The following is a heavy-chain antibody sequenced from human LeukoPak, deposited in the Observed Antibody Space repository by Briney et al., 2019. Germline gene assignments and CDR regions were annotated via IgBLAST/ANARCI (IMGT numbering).Heavy chain of an antibody. Sequence: GGPLRLSCAASGFTFDDYVMHWVRQAPGKGLEWVSSISWNSDSIGYAASVKGRFTISRDNAKNSLYLQMNSLRAEDTALYYCARQSYCSSISCYGGLDYWGQGTLVTVSS. CDR3: ARQSYCSSISCYGGLDY. CDR2: ISWNSDSI. V-gene: IGHV3-9*01. D-gene: IGHD2-2*01. J-gene: IGHJ4*02. CDR1: GFTFDDYV.